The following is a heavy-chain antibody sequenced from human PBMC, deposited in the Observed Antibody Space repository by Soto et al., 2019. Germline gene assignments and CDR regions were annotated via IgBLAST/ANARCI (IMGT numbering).Heavy chain of an antibody. CDR1: GGTFSSYA. V-gene: IGHV1-69*13. CDR2: IIPIFGTA. CDR3: ARVRKFSSSWADFQH. D-gene: IGHD6-6*01. J-gene: IGHJ1*01. Sequence: GASVKVSCKASGGTFSSYAISWVRQAPGQGLEWMGGIIPIFGTANYAQKFQGRVTITADESTSTAYMELSSLRSEDTAVYYCARVRKFSSSWADFQHWGQGTLVTVSS.